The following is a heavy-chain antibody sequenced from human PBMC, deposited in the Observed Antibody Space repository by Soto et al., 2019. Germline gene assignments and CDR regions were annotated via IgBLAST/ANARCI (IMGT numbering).Heavy chain of an antibody. D-gene: IGHD4-17*01. CDR3: ARGHQNDYLFAGIAF. CDR1: EGYVGSVSYY. J-gene: IGHJ4*02. Sequence: TCTVVEGYVGSVSYYWTWNSQHPGKGLEWIGYIHSSGTTYYNPSLKSRVTISEDTSKNQFSLKLTSVTAADTAVYYCARGHQNDYLFAGIAFWVQGTLVIVSP. CDR2: IHSSGTT. V-gene: IGHV4-31*03.